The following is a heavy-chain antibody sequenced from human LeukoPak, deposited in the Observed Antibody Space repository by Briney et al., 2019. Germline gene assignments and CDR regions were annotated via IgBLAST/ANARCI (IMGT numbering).Heavy chain of an antibody. CDR3: AKHVGGYYYGGGYYYYYMDV. D-gene: IGHD3-22*01. J-gene: IGHJ6*03. V-gene: IGHV3-53*01. CDR1: GFTVSSHY. Sequence: HPGGSLRHSYAPSGFTVSSHYMIWPPQAPGRGLEWVSVLYRGGSTYYADSQKGRFTISRHNSKNTLYLQMNSLRAEDTAVYYCAKHVGGYYYGGGYYYYYMDVWGKGTTVTISS. CDR2: LYRGGST.